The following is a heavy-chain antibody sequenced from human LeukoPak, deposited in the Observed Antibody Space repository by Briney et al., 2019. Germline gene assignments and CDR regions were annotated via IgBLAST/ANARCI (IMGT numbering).Heavy chain of an antibody. CDR2: IIPILGIA. Sequence: SVKVSCKASGGTFSSYAISWVRQAPGQGLEWMGRIIPILGIANYAQKFQGRVTITADKSTSTAYMELSSLRSEDTAVYYCARVEAYSSGFDYWSQGTLVTVSS. J-gene: IGHJ4*02. D-gene: IGHD6-19*01. V-gene: IGHV1-69*04. CDR3: ARVEAYSSGFDY. CDR1: GGTFSSYA.